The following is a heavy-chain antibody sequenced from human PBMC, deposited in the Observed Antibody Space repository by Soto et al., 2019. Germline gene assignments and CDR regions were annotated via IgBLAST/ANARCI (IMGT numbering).Heavy chain of an antibody. Sequence: QVQLVESGGGVVQPGRSLRLSCAASGFTFSSYGMQWVRQAPGKGLEWVAVISYDGSNKYYADSVKGRFTIYRDNSKNTQYLQLKRLRADDMPVYSCAKGQAYGGYDYWGQGTLVTVSS. V-gene: IGHV3-30*18. CDR3: AKGQAYGGYDY. J-gene: IGHJ4*02. CDR2: ISYDGSNK. D-gene: IGHD4-17*01. CDR1: GFTFSSYG.